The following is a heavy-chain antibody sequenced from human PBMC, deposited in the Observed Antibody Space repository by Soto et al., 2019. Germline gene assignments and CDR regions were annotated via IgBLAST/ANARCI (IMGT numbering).Heavy chain of an antibody. J-gene: IGHJ4*02. D-gene: IGHD5-18*01. Sequence: EVPLVESGGGLVQPGGSLRLSCAASGVTVSSNYMSWVRQAPGKGLEWVSVIYSGGSTYYADSVKGRFTISRDNSKTTLYLQMNSLRAEDTAVYYCARHGYNYGGGYFDYWGQGTLVTVSS. CDR3: ARHGYNYGGGYFDY. V-gene: IGHV3-66*04. CDR1: GVTVSSNY. CDR2: IYSGGST.